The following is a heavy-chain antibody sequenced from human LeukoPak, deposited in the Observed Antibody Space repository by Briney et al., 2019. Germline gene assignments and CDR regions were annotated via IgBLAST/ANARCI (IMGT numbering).Heavy chain of an antibody. D-gene: IGHD1-26*01. J-gene: IGHJ4*02. CDR1: GFTFRTHW. CDR2: IKEDASEK. V-gene: IGHV3-7*01. Sequence: PGGSLRLSCAASGFTFRTHWMTWVRQAPGKGLEWVANIKEDASEKYYVDSVKGRFTISRDIAKNSLYLQMNSLRAEDTAVYYCARDRSGSYDFDYWGQGALVTVSS. CDR3: ARDRSGSYDFDY.